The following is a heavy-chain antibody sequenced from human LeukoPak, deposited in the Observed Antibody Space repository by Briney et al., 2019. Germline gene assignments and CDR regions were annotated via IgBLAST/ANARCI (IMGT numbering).Heavy chain of an antibody. CDR1: GYTFTSYY. V-gene: IGHV1-46*01. CDR2: INTSGGST. D-gene: IGHD2-8*01. J-gene: IGHJ3*02. Sequence: ASVKVSFKASGYTFTSYYIHWVRQAPGQGMEWMGIINTSGGSTNYTQKFQGRVTITRETSTTTVYMELSSLRSEDTAVYYCARDRGCGTNCHSAFDIWGQGTMITVSS. CDR3: ARDRGCGTNCHSAFDI.